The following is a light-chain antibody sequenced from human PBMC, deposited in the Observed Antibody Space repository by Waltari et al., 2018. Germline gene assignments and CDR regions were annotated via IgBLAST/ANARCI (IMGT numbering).Light chain of an antibody. CDR3: QQYYSTPPT. CDR2: WAS. Sequence: SVLSRSDSKNFLAWYQQKPGQAPKLLIHWASTRESGVPDRFSGSGAGTEFALTISTLQGEDVAVYYCQQYYSTPPTFGQGTKVEIK. V-gene: IGKV4-1*01. J-gene: IGKJ1*01. CDR1: SVLSRSDSKNF.